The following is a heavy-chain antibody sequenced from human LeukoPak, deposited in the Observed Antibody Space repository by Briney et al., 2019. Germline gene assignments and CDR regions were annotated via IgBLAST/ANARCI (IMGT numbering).Heavy chain of an antibody. CDR3: AKDLSSGWYPYYFDF. CDR2: ISGSGAAT. V-gene: IGHV3-23*01. Sequence: GGSLRLSCAASGFTFSNYAMYWVRQAPGKGLEWVSAISGSGAATFNADSVKGRFTISRDNSKNTLYLQMNSLRAEDTAVYYCAKDLSSGWYPYYFDFWGRGTLVTVSS. CDR1: GFTFSNYA. J-gene: IGHJ4*02. D-gene: IGHD6-19*01.